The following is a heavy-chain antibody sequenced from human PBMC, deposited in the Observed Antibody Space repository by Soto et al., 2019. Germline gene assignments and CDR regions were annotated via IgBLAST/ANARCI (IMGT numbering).Heavy chain of an antibody. V-gene: IGHV4-59*01. D-gene: IGHD5-12*01. CDR2: IYYSGST. CDR1: GGSISSYY. J-gene: IGHJ5*02. Sequence: PSETLSLTCTVSGGSISSYYWSWIRQPPGKGLEWIGYIYYSGSTNYNPSLKSRVTISVDTSKNQFSLKLSSVTAADTAVYYCAREVGPMRYSGYHNWFDPWGQGTLVTVSS. CDR3: AREVGPMRYSGYHNWFDP.